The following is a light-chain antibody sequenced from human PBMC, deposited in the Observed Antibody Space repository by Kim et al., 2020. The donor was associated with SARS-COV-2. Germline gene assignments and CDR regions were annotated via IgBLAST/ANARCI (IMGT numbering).Light chain of an antibody. CDR1: SSDVGGYNY. J-gene: IGLJ2*01. CDR2: DVS. V-gene: IGLV2-14*03. Sequence: GQAIPISCTGTSSDVGGYNYVSWYQHHPGKAPKLMIYDVSNRPSGVSNRFSGSKSGNTASLTISGLQAEDEADYYCSSYTSSSTLVFGGGTQLTVL. CDR3: SSYTSSSTLV.